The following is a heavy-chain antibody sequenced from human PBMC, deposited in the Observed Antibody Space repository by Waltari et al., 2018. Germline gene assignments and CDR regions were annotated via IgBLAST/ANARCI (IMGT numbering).Heavy chain of an antibody. CDR2: INHSGST. V-gene: IGHV4-34*01. J-gene: IGHJ3*02. CDR3: ARGTTRRYYDFWSGYPWGAFDI. CDR1: GGSFSGYY. D-gene: IGHD3-3*01. Sequence: QVQLQQWGAGLLKPSETLSLTCAVYGGSFSGYYWSWLRQPPGKGLEWIGEINHSGSTNYNPSLKSRVTISVDTSKNQFSLKLSSVTAADTAVYYCARGTTRRYYDFWSGYPWGAFDIWGQGTMVTVSS.